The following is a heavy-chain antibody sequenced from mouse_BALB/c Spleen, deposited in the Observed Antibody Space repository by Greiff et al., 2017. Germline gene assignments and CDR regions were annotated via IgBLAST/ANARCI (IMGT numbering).Heavy chain of an antibody. CDR3: ARGGGNLYYAMDY. V-gene: IGHV1-20*02. D-gene: IGHD2-1*01. J-gene: IGHJ4*01. CDR1: GYSFTGYF. Sequence: DVQLQESGPELVKPGASVKISCKASGYSFTGYFMNWVMQSHGKSLEWIGRINPYNGDTFYNQKFKGKATLTVDKSSSTAHMELRSLASEDSAVYYCARGGGNLYYAMDYWGQGTSVTVSS. CDR2: INPYNGDT.